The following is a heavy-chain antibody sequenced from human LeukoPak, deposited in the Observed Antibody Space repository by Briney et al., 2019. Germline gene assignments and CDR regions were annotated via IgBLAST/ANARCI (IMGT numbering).Heavy chain of an antibody. Sequence: GGSLRLSCAASGFTFSSSWMHWVRQAPGKGLVWVSRINSDGSSTTYADSVKGRFPISRDNAKNTLYLQMHSLRAEDTAVYFCARDYSYAMNVWGKGTTVTVSS. CDR2: INSDGSST. CDR1: GFTFSSSW. D-gene: IGHD2-21*01. CDR3: ARDYSYAMNV. J-gene: IGHJ6*04. V-gene: IGHV3-74*01.